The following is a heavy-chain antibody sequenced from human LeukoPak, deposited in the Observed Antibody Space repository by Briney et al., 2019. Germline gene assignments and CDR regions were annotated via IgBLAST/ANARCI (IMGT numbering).Heavy chain of an antibody. J-gene: IGHJ4*02. CDR2: ISERGGST. CDR1: GITLSNYG. Sequence: PGGSLRLSCVVSGITLSNYGMSWVRQAPGKGLEWVSGISERGGSTNYADSVKGRFIISRDTSKNTVYLQMHSLRVEDTAVYFCAKRGIVIRAVIIIGFHKEAYYFDYWGQGILVTVSS. V-gene: IGHV3-23*01. CDR3: AKRGIVIRAVIIIGFHKEAYYFDY. D-gene: IGHD3-10*01.